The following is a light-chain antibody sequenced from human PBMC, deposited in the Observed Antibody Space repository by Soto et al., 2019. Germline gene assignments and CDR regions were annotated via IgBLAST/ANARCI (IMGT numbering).Light chain of an antibody. CDR3: ATWDDSLNGVV. V-gene: IGLV1-44*01. Sequence: QSVLTQPPSASGTPGQRVTISCSGSYSNIGSNTVNWYQQLPETAPKLLIYSNNQRPSGVPDRFSGSKSGPSASLAISGLQSEDEADYYCATWDDSLNGVVFGGGTKLTVL. CDR1: YSNIGSNT. CDR2: SNN. J-gene: IGLJ2*01.